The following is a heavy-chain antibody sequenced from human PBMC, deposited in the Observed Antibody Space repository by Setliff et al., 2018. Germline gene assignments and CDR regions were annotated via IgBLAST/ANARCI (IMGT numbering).Heavy chain of an antibody. CDR3: ARGGSSGLYAFDI. D-gene: IGHD6-19*01. Sequence: ASVKVSCKASGGTFNTYGLSWVRQAPGQGLEWMGWINPNSGGTNYAQKFQGWVTMTRDTSISTAYMELSRLRSDDTAVYYCARGGSSGLYAFDIWGQGTMVTVSS. CDR2: INPNSGGT. CDR1: GGTFNTYG. V-gene: IGHV1-2*04. J-gene: IGHJ3*02.